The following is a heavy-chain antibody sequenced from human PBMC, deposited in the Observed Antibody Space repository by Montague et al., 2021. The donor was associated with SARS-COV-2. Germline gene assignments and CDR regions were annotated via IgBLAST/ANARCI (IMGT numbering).Heavy chain of an antibody. D-gene: IGHD3-22*01. CDR1: GGSFSDDH. V-gene: IGHV4-34*01. J-gene: IGHJ4*02. Sequence: SETLSLTCAVYGGSFSDDHWSWIRQPPGKGLEWIGDIKQSGSTNXNPSRRSRVTISVDTSKNQFSLRVTSLTAADTAVYFCARGHLSVSMIVVGFTSASYCFDYWGQGAQVTISS. CDR3: ARGHLSVSMIVVGFTSASYCFDY. CDR2: IKQSGST.